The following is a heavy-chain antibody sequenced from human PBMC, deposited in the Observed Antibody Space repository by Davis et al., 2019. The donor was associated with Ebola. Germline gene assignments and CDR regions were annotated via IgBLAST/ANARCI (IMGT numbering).Heavy chain of an antibody. D-gene: IGHD2-2*01. CDR1: GGSISSSSYY. V-gene: IGHV4-39*07. Sequence: PSETLSLTCTVSGGSISSSSYYWGWIRQPPGKGLEWIGSIYYSGSTYYNPSLKSRVTISVDTSKNQFSLKLSSVTAADTAVYYCARIRDCSSTSCYWFDPWGQGTLVTVSS. J-gene: IGHJ5*02. CDR3: ARIRDCSSTSCYWFDP. CDR2: IYYSGST.